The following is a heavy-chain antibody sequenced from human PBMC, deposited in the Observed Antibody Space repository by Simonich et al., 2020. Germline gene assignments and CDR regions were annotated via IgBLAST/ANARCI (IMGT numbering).Heavy chain of an antibody. CDR2: ISYSGST. J-gene: IGHJ4*02. V-gene: IGHV4-59*08. Sequence: QVQLQESGPGLVKPSETLSLTCTVSGGSISSYNWSWIRQPPGKGLEWIGYISYSGSTNYNPALKSRVTISVDTSKNQFSLKLSSVTAADTAVYYCARHDRWLQFYFDYWGQGTLVTVSS. CDR1: GGSISSYN. D-gene: IGHD5-12*01. CDR3: ARHDRWLQFYFDY.